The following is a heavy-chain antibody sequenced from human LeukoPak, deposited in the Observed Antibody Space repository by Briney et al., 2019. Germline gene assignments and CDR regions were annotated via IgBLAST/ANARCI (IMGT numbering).Heavy chain of an antibody. CDR2: INSDGSST. CDR1: GFTFSSYW. Sequence: PGGSLRLSCAASGFTFSSYWMHWVRQVPGKGLVWVSRINSDGSSTNYADSVKGRFTISRDNAKNTLFLQMNSLRAEDTAVYYCARSETGAYFGMDVWGQGTTVTVSS. J-gene: IGHJ6*02. CDR3: ARSETGAYFGMDV. D-gene: IGHD1-14*01. V-gene: IGHV3-74*01.